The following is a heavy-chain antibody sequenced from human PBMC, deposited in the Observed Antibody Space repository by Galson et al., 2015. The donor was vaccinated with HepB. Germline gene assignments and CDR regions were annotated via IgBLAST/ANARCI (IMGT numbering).Heavy chain of an antibody. CDR1: GFTFSYYA. CDR2: ISPDGSYR. J-gene: IGHJ4*02. Sequence: SLRLSCAASGFTFSYYAMHWVRQAPGKGLERVAAISPDGSYRPYADSVKGRFTISRDNSDNTLSLQMNSLRPEDTAIYYCAKDVYSWGAVGTIDYWGRGTLVTVSS. D-gene: IGHD6-13*01. CDR3: AKDVYSWGAVGTIDY. V-gene: IGHV3-30*01.